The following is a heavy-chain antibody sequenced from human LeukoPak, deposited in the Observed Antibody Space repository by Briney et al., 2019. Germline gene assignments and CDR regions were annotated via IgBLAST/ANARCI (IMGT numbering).Heavy chain of an antibody. D-gene: IGHD6-19*01. CDR1: GYTFTGYY. V-gene: IGHV1-2*02. CDR2: INPNSGGT. CDR3: ARAYSSGWYDYFDY. J-gene: IGHJ4*02. Sequence: GASVKVSCKASGYTFTGYYMHWVRQAPGQGLEWMGWINPNSGGTNYAQKFQGRVTMTRDTSISTAYMELSRLRSDDTAVYYCARAYSSGWYDYFDYWGQGTLVTVSP.